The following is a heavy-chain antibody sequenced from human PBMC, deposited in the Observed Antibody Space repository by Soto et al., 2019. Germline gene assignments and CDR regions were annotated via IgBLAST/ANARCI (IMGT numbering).Heavy chain of an antibody. Sequence: QITLKESGPTLVKPTQTLTLTCTFSGFALSTIGVGVGWIRQPPGKALEWLALIYWDDDKRYRPSLKSRLTITTDTSKNQVVLTMTNMDPVDTATYYSALQRYGEFDYWGQGTLVTVSS. CDR1: GFALSTIGVG. CDR3: ALQRYGEFDY. V-gene: IGHV2-5*02. D-gene: IGHD5-18*01. J-gene: IGHJ4*02. CDR2: IYWDDDK.